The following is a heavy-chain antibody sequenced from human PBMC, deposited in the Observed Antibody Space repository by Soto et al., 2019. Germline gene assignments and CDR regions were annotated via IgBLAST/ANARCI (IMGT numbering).Heavy chain of an antibody. J-gene: IGHJ3*02. CDR3: ARQQWLVLNAFDI. V-gene: IGHV4-59*01. CDR1: GGSISGYS. CDR2: ISYTGST. Sequence: SETLSLTCTVSGGSISGYSWSWIRQPPGKGLEYIGYISYTGSTNYNPSLKSRVTMSVDTPKNQFSLKLSSVTAADTAVYYCARQQWLVLNAFDIWGQGTMVTVSS. D-gene: IGHD6-19*01.